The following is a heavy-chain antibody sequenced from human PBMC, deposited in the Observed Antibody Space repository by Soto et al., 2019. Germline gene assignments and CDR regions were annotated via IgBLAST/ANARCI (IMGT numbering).Heavy chain of an antibody. CDR3: ARHGGAYYYDSSGYFLDY. J-gene: IGHJ4*02. CDR2: IDPSDSYT. V-gene: IGHV5-10-1*01. D-gene: IGHD3-22*01. CDR1: GYSFTSYW. Sequence: GESLKISCKGSGYSFTSYWISWVRQMPGKGLEWMGRIDPSDSYTNYSPSFQGHVTISADKSISTAYLQWSSLKASDTAMYYCARHGGAYYYDSSGYFLDYWGQGTRVTVSS.